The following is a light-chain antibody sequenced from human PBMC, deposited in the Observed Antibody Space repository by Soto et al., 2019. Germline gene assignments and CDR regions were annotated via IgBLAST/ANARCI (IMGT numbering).Light chain of an antibody. Sequence: EIFLTQSPGTLSVSRGERASLSFMSSQSVSSSYLAWYQQKPGQAPRLLIYGASSRATGIPDRFSGSGSGTDFTLTISRLEPEDFAVYYCQQYGSSLITLGQGTRLEI. CDR1: QSVSSSY. V-gene: IGKV3-20*01. CDR3: QQYGSSLIT. J-gene: IGKJ5*01. CDR2: GAS.